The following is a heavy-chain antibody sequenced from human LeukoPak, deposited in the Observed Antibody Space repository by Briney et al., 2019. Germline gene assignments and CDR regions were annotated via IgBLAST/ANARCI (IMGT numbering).Heavy chain of an antibody. CDR2: ISGRSTFT. J-gene: IGHJ2*01. D-gene: IGHD1-7*01. V-gene: IGHV3-11*05. CDR3: ARGRELLGWYFDL. Sequence: GGSLRLSCAASGFTFSDSYMSWIRQAPGKGLEWVSYISGRSTFTNFADSVRGRFTISRDNAKNSLYLQMNGRRAEDTAVYYCARGRELLGWYFDLWGRGTLVTVSS. CDR1: GFTFSDSY.